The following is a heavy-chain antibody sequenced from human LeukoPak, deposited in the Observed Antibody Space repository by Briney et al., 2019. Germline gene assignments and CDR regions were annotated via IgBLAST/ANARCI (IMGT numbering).Heavy chain of an antibody. V-gene: IGHV4-59*01. CDR3: ARLPMIRGVTEYYFDY. Sequence: SETLSLTCTVSGGSISSYYWSWIRRPPGKGLEWIGYIYYSGNTNYNPSLKSRVTISVDTSKNQFSLDLYFVTAADTAVYYCARLPMIRGVTEYYFDYWGQGSLVTVSS. J-gene: IGHJ4*02. CDR2: IYYSGNT. CDR1: GGSISSYY. D-gene: IGHD3-10*01.